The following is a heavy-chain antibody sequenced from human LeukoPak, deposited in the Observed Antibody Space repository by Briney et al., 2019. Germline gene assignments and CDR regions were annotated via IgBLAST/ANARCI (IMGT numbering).Heavy chain of an antibody. CDR1: GFTFSTYW. CDR2: IKQDGSEK. D-gene: IGHD3-3*01. V-gene: IGHV3-7*01. CDR3: ARERQNKDFWSGGDY. Sequence: GGSLRLSCAASGFTFSTYWMSWVRQAPGKGLEWVANIKQDGSEKYYVDSVKGRFTISRDNAKNSLYLQMNTLRPEDTAVYYCARERQNKDFWSGGDYWGQGTPVTVSS. J-gene: IGHJ4*02.